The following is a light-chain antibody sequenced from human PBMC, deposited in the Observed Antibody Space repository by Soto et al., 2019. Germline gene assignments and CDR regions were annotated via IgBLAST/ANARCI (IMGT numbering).Light chain of an antibody. CDR3: QQYGTSEII. J-gene: IGKJ5*01. V-gene: IGKV3-20*01. CDR1: QTVRNNC. CDR2: DAS. Sequence: EFVLTQSPGTLSLSPGERATLSCRASQTVRNNCLAWYQQKPGQAPRLLIYDASNRATGIPARFSGSGSGTDFTLTISRLEPEDFAVFFCQQYGTSEIIFGQGTRLEIK.